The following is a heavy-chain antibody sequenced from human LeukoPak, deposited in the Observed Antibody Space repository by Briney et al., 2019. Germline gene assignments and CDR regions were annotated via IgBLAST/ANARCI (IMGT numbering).Heavy chain of an antibody. V-gene: IGHV3-23*01. J-gene: IGHJ3*02. CDR1: GFTFSSYA. CDR2: ISGSGGST. D-gene: IGHD4-17*01. Sequence: PGGSLRLSCAASGFTFSSYAMSWVRQAPGKGLEWVSTISGSGGSTYYADSVKGRFTISRDNSKNTLYLQMNSLRAEDTAIYYCAKSPAVTVTAFEIWGQGTMVTVSS. CDR3: AKSPAVTVTAFEI.